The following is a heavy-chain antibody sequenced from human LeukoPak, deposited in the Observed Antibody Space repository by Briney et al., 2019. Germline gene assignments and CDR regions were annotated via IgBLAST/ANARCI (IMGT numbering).Heavy chain of an antibody. CDR1: GFTFSSYG. J-gene: IGHJ4*02. CDR2: IRYDGSNK. V-gene: IGHV3-30*02. CDR3: AKELSKVVTKGRDY. Sequence: GGSLRLSCAASGFTFSSYGMHWVRQAPGKGLEWVAFIRYDGSNKYYADSVKGRFTISRDNSKNTLYLQMNSLRAEDTAVYYCAKELSKVVTKGRDYWGQGTLVTVSS. D-gene: IGHD4-23*01.